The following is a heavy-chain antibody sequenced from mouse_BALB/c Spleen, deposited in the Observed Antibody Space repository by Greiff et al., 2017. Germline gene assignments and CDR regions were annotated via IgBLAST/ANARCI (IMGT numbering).Heavy chain of an antibody. CDR3: ARGDGSYYFDY. J-gene: IGHJ2*01. CDR1: GFNIKDYY. V-gene: IGHV14-4*02. D-gene: IGHD3-2*01. CDR2: IDPENGDT. Sequence: VQLQQSGAELVRSGASVKLSFTASGFNIKDYYMHWVKQRPEQGLEWIGWIDPENGDTEYAPKFQGKATMTADTSSSTAYMQLKSLTSEDSAVYYCARGDGSYYFDYWGQGTTLTVSS.